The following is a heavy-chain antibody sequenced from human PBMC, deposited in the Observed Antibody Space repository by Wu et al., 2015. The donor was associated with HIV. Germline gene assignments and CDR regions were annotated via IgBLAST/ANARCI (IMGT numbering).Heavy chain of an antibody. Sequence: QVQLVQSGAEVKKPGASVKVSCKASGYTFTSYDINWVRQATGQGLEWMGWMNPNSGNTGYAQKFQGRVTMTRDTSISTAYMELSRLRSDDTAVYYCARDHTATMVRGVMPHNWFDPWGQGTLVTVSS. V-gene: IGHV1-8*01. D-gene: IGHD3-10*01. J-gene: IGHJ5*02. CDR3: ARDHTATMVRGVMPHNWFDP. CDR2: MNPNSGNT. CDR1: GYTFTSYD.